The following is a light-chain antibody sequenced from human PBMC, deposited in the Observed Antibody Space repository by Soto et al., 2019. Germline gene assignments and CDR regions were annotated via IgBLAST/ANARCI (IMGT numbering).Light chain of an antibody. Sequence: EVVMTQSPATLSVSPGERVTLSCRSSQSVADNLAWFQQKPGQGPRLLIYGASTRATGIPARFSGSGSETDFTLTVSSLRSEDSAVYFCHQYNNWPRTFGQGTRLEIK. J-gene: IGKJ5*01. CDR1: QSVADN. CDR3: HQYNNWPRT. CDR2: GAS. V-gene: IGKV3-15*01.